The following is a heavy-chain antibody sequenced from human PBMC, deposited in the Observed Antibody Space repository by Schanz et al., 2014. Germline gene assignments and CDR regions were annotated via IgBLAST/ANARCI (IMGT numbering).Heavy chain of an antibody. CDR2: IYYDGSDK. CDR3: AKDRLMGSQLQDAFDI. J-gene: IGHJ3*02. CDR1: GFTFNNYG. D-gene: IGHD3-10*01. V-gene: IGHV3-33*06. Sequence: QAQLVESGGGVVQPGRSLRLSCAASGFTFNNYGMHWVRQAPGKGLEWVALIYYDGSDKYYADFVEGRFTISRDNSQNTLYLQMSSLRLEDTAVYCCAKDRLMGSQLQDAFDIWGQGTLVTVSS.